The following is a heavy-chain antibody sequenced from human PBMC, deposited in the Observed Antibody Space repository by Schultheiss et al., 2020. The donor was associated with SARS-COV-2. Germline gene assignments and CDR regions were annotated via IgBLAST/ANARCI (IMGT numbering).Heavy chain of an antibody. V-gene: IGHV3-64*01. CDR3: ARHERYGWFDP. J-gene: IGHJ5*02. CDR1: GFTFSSYA. D-gene: IGHD4-17*01. CDR2: ISSNGGST. Sequence: GESLKISCAASGFTFSSYAMSWVRQAPGKGLEYVSAISSNGGSTYYANSVKGRFTISRDNAKNSLYLQMNSLRAEDTAVYYCARHERYGWFDPWGQGTLVTVSS.